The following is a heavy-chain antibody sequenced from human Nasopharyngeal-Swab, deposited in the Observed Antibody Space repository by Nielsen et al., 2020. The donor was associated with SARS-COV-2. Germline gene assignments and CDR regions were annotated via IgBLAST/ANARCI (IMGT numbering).Heavy chain of an antibody. J-gene: IGHJ6*02. D-gene: IGHD1-1*01. CDR2: INHSGST. V-gene: IGHV4-34*01. CDR3: ARDESWRYYYGMDV. Sequence: ETLSLTCAVYGGAFSGYYWSWIRPPPGKGLEWIGEINHSGSTNYNPSLKSRVTISVDTSKNQFSLKLSSVTAADTAVYYCARDESWRYYYGMDVWGQGTTVTVSS. CDR1: GGAFSGYY.